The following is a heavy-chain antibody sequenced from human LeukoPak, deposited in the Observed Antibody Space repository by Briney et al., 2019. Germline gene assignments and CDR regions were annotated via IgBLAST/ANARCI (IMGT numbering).Heavy chain of an antibody. CDR2: IIPILGIA. Sequence: SVKVSCKASGGTFSSYTISWVRQAPGQGLEGMGRIIPILGIANYAQKFQGRVTITADKSTSTAYMELSSLRSEDTAVYYCARDKGLAPHHDAFDIWGQGTMVTASS. CDR1: GGTFSSYT. V-gene: IGHV1-69*04. J-gene: IGHJ3*02. D-gene: IGHD6-6*01. CDR3: ARDKGLAPHHDAFDI.